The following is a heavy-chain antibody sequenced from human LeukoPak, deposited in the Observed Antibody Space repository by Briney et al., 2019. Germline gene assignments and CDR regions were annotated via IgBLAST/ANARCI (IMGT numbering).Heavy chain of an antibody. CDR1: GFTFSGYG. CDR2: LSYDGSNK. J-gene: IGHJ4*02. V-gene: IGHV3-33*01. CDR3: ARGLYKNGWYYFDY. Sequence: GGSLRLSCAASGFTFSGYGIHWVRQAPGKGLEWVAFLSYDGSNKFYADSVKGRFTISRDNSENTLHLQMNSLKDEDTAVYYCARGLYKNGWYYFDYWGQGTLVTVSS. D-gene: IGHD6-19*01.